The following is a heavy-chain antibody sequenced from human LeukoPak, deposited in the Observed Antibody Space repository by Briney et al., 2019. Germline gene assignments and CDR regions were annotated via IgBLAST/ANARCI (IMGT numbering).Heavy chain of an antibody. V-gene: IGHV3-9*01. CDR3: AKDQEAIYYHGMDV. CDR2: ISWNSGSI. Sequence: PGGSLRLSCAASGFTFDDYAMHWVRQAPGKGLEWVSGISWNSGSIGYADSVKGRFTISRDNAKNSLYLQMNSLRAEDTALYYCAKDQEAIYYHGMDVWGQGTTVTVSS. CDR1: GFTFDDYA. J-gene: IGHJ6*02.